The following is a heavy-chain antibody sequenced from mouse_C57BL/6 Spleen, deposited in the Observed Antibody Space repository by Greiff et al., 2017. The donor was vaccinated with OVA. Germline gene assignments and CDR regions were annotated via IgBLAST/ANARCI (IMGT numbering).Heavy chain of an antibody. CDR1: GYAFSSYW. Sequence: QVHVKQSGAELVKPGASVKISCKASGYAFSSYWMNWVKQRPGKGLEWIGQIYPGDGDTNYNGKFKGKATLTADKSSSTAYMQLSSLTSEDSAVYFCARRGYSSYAMDYWGQGTSVTVSS. J-gene: IGHJ4*01. D-gene: IGHD1-1*01. CDR2: IYPGDGDT. V-gene: IGHV1-80*01. CDR3: ARRGYSSYAMDY.